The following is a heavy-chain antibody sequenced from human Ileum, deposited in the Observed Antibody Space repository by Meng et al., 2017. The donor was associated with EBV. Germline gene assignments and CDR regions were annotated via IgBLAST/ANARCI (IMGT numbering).Heavy chain of an antibody. D-gene: IGHD3-10*01. CDR1: GGSFSGYY. Sequence: QGRPGLSQPSETLSLSCSVYGGSFSGYYWSWIRQPPGKRLEWIGEINHSGSTNYNPSLKSRVTISVDTSKNQFSLKLSSVTAADTAVYYCARGNKVSDRGFDYWGQGTLVTVSS. V-gene: IGHV4-34*01. CDR3: ARGNKVSDRGFDY. CDR2: INHSGST. J-gene: IGHJ4*02.